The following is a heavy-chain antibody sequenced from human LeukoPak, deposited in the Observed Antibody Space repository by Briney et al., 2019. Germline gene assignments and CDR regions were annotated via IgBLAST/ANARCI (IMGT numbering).Heavy chain of an antibody. CDR1: GGSVSSGSYY. V-gene: IGHV4-61*01. CDR3: ASAPYYDILTGYYIRYGMDV. D-gene: IGHD3-9*01. CDR2: IYYSGST. Sequence: SETLSLTCTVSGGSVSSGSYYWSWIRQPPGKGLEWIGYIYYSGSTNYNPSLKSRVTISVDTSKNQFSLKLSSVTAADTAVYYCASAPYYDILTGYYIRYGMDVWGQGTTVTVSS. J-gene: IGHJ6*02.